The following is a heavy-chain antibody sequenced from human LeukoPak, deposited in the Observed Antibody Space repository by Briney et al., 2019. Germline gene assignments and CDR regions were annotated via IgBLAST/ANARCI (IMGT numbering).Heavy chain of an antibody. Sequence: PGGSLRLSCAASGFTFSSYAMSWVRQAPGKGLEWVSAISGSGGSTYYADSVKGRFTISRDNSKNTLYLQMNSLRAEDTAVYYCAKAGVVVPAADPNFDYWGQGTLVTVSS. J-gene: IGHJ4*02. CDR1: GFTFSSYA. CDR3: AKAGVVVPAADPNFDY. CDR2: ISGSGGST. V-gene: IGHV3-23*01. D-gene: IGHD2-2*01.